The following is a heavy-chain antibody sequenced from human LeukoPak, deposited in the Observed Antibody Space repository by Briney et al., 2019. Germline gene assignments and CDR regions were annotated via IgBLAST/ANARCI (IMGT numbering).Heavy chain of an antibody. CDR3: ARDIASSWYYYYGMDV. Sequence: GGSLRLSCAASGFTVSSNYMSWVRQAPGKGLEWVSVIYSGGSTYYADSVKGRFTISRDNSKNTLYLQMNSLRAEDTAAYYCARDIASSWYYYYGMDVWGQGTTVTVSS. D-gene: IGHD6-13*01. J-gene: IGHJ6*02. V-gene: IGHV3-53*01. CDR1: GFTVSSNY. CDR2: IYSGGST.